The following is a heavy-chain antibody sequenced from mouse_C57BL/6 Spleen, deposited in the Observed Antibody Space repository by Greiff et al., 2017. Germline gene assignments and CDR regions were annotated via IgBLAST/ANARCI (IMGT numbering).Heavy chain of an antibody. Sequence: QVHVKQSGAELAKPGASVKLSCKASGYTFTSYWMHWVKQRPGQGLEWIGYINPSSGYTKYKQKFKGKATLTADKSSSTAYMQLSSLTYEDSAVYYCARIGIYYYAMDYWGQGTSVTVSS. CDR1: GYTFTSYW. J-gene: IGHJ4*01. CDR2: INPSSGYT. V-gene: IGHV1-7*01. CDR3: ARIGIYYYAMDY.